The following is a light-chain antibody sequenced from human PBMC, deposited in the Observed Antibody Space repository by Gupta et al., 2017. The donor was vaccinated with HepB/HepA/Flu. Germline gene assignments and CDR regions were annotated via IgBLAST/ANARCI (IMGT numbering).Light chain of an antibody. J-gene: IGLJ1*01. CDR1: SSNIGSST. CDR3: ATWDDSLDAHI. Sequence: QSVLTQPPSPSAAPGQRVTIFCCGSSSNIGSSTVDWYQQLPETAPKLVIYTSDQRPSGVPDRFSGSKSGTSASLAISGLQSEDEADYYCATWDDSLDAHIFGPGTKVTVL. CDR2: TSD. V-gene: IGLV1-44*01.